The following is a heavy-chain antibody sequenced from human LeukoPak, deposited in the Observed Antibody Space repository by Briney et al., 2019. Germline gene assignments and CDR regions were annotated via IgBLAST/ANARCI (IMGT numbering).Heavy chain of an antibody. CDR3: AKGPYYDILTGYYSDY. J-gene: IGHJ4*02. D-gene: IGHD3-9*01. V-gene: IGHV3-23*01. CDR1: GFTFSSYA. CDR2: ISGSGGST. Sequence: PGGSLRLSCAASGFTFSSYAMSWVRQAPGKGLEWVSAISGSGGSTYYADSVKGRFTISRDNSKNTLYLQMNSLRAEDTAVYYCAKGPYYDILTGYYSDYWSQGTLVTVSS.